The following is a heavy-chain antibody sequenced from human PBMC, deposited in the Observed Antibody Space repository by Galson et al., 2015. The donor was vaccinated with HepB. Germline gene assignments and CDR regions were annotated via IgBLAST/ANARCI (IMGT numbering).Heavy chain of an antibody. J-gene: IGHJ4*02. CDR3: ARESSSWYPFDY. CDR2: ISSSSTI. CDR1: GFTFSSYS. Sequence: SLRLSCAASGFTFSSYSMNWVRQAPGKGLEWVSYISSSSTIYYADSVKGRFTISRDNAKNSLYLQMNSLRDEDTAVYYCARESSSWYPFDYWGQGTLVTVSS. D-gene: IGHD6-13*01. V-gene: IGHV3-48*02.